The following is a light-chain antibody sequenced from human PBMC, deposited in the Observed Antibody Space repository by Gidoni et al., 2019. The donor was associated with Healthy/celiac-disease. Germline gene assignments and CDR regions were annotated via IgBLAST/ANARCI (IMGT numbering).Light chain of an antibody. V-gene: IGKV1-9*01. J-gene: IGKJ1*01. CDR3: QQLNSYPTG. CDR1: QGISSY. CDR2: AAS. Sequence: DIQLTQSPSFLSASVGDRVTITCRASQGISSYLAWYQQKPGKAPKLLIYAASTLQSGVPSRFSGSGSGTEFTLTISSLQPEDFATYYCQQLNSYPTGFGQXTKVEIK.